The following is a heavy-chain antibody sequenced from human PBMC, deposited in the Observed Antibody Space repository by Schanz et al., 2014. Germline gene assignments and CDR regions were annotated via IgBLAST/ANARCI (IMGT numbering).Heavy chain of an antibody. D-gene: IGHD5-12*01. V-gene: IGHV1-3*04. J-gene: IGHJ4*02. Sequence: QVHLVQSGAEAKRPGASVKVSCRAPEYSFTSYSMHRVRQAPGPRLEWLGWISTGSDDTKYSQNFQGRVTITRDTTASTGYMELGSLRSEDTAVYSCARGIGGYGANNYFDDWGQGTLVTVSS. CDR3: ARGIGGYGANNYFDD. CDR1: EYSFTSYS. CDR2: ISTGSDDT.